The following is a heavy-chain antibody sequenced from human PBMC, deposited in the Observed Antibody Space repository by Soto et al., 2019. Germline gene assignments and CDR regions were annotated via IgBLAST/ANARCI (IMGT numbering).Heavy chain of an antibody. Sequence: PETRSLTCAVSFASISSSKLWSGVRQPPGKGLEWIGEIYHSGSTNYNPSLKSRVTISVDKSKNQFSLKLSSVTAADTAVYYCAAGQWLVPQNYYYYYGMDVWGQGTTVTVYS. CDR3: AAGQWLVPQNYYYYYGMDV. D-gene: IGHD6-19*01. V-gene: IGHV4-4*03. CDR2: IYHSGST. CDR1: FASISSSKL. J-gene: IGHJ6*02.